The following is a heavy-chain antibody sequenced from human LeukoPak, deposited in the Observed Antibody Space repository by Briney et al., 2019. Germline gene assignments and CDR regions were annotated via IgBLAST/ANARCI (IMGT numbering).Heavy chain of an antibody. D-gene: IGHD6-19*01. CDR2: ISAYNGNT. CDR1: GYTFTSYG. CDR3: ARAPPSGHSSGWYVISGHYYYYGMDV. V-gene: IGHV1-18*01. Sequence: GASVKVSCKASGYTFTSYGISWVRQAPGQGLEWMGWISAYNGNTNYAQKLQGRVTMTTDTSTSTAYMELRSLRSDDTAVYYCARAPPSGHSSGWYVISGHYYYYGMDVWGQGTTVTVSS. J-gene: IGHJ6*02.